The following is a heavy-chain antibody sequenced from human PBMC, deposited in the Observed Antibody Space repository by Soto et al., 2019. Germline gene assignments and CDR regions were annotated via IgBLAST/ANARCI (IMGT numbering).Heavy chain of an antibody. CDR2: ILPIFGTA. CDR3: AGGGGLAPVRAFDI. CDR1: GGTFSSYA. Sequence: QVQLVQSGAEVKKPGSSVKVSCKASGGTFSSYAISWVRQAPGQGLEWMGGILPIFGTANYAQKFQGRVTITADKSTSTAYMELSSLRSEDTSVYYCAGGGGLAPVRAFDIWGQGTMVTVSS. V-gene: IGHV1-69*06. J-gene: IGHJ3*02. D-gene: IGHD2-15*01.